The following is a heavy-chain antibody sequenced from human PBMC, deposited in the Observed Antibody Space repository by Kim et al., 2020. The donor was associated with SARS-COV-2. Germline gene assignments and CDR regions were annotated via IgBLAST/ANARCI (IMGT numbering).Heavy chain of an antibody. V-gene: IGHV3-23*01. CDR1: GFTFTGYA. Sequence: GGSLRLSCTTSGFTFTGYAMSWVRQAPGKGLEWVSSIDGSDGTTYYVDSVKGRFTISRDNSKNTLYLQMSTLRADDTAVYYCMEGGWGSTWDHWGQGTLV. CDR3: MEGGWGSTWDH. CDR2: IDGSDGTT. J-gene: IGHJ4*02. D-gene: IGHD2-21*01.